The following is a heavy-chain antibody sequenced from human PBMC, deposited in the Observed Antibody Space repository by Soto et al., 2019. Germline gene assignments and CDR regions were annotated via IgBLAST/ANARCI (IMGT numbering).Heavy chain of an antibody. CDR1: GYTFTSYH. V-gene: IGHV1-46*01. Sequence: QVQLLQSGAEVKKPGASVKVSCKASGYTFTSYHIHWVRQAPGQGLEWMGVISTSAGTTTYAQEFMGRASLTSNTSTNTVYMELSSLTSQDTAVYYCARDSSYYSGSGSVSTYHFFGMDIWAQGTTVTVS. J-gene: IGHJ6*02. CDR2: ISTSAGTT. D-gene: IGHD3-10*01. CDR3: ARDSSYYSGSGSVSTYHFFGMDI.